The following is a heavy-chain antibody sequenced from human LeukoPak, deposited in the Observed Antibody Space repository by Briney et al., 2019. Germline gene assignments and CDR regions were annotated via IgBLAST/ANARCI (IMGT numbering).Heavy chain of an antibody. Sequence: GGSLRLSCAASGFTFTCCGMHWVRQAPGKGLEWLAVISYHGSNIYYADSVKGRFTISRDNSKNTAFLQMNSPRPEDTALYYCARKNEQGVTDFWGQGALVTVSA. CDR2: ISYHGSNI. CDR3: ARKNEQGVTDF. J-gene: IGHJ4*02. CDR1: GFTFTCCG. D-gene: IGHD1-1*01. V-gene: IGHV3-30*03.